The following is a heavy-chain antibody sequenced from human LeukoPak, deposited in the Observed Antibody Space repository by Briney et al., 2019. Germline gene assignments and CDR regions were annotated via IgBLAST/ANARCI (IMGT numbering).Heavy chain of an antibody. D-gene: IGHD6-6*01. CDR1: GGSISSGGYY. CDR2: FYYSGST. CDR3: ARDRLDPLIAARPSYYYGMDV. J-gene: IGHJ6*02. Sequence: SETLSLTCTVSGGSISSGGYYWSWIRQHPGKGLEWIGYFYYSGSTYYNPSLKSRVTISVDTSKNQFSLKLSSVTAADTAVYYCARDRLDPLIAARPSYYYGMDVWGQGTTVTVSS. V-gene: IGHV4-31*03.